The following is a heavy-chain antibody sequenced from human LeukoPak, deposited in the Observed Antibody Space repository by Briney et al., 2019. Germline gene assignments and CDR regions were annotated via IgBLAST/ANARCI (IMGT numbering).Heavy chain of an antibody. V-gene: IGHV4-59*01. J-gene: IGHJ4*02. D-gene: IGHD4-17*01. CDR1: GFSISNYY. Sequence: PSETLSLTCTVSGFSISNYYWSWIRQPPGKGLEWIGYIYYSGSTNYNPSLKSRVTISVDTSKNQFSLKLNSVTAADTAVYYCARAPNYGDPIDYWGQGTLVTVSS. CDR2: IYYSGST. CDR3: ARAPNYGDPIDY.